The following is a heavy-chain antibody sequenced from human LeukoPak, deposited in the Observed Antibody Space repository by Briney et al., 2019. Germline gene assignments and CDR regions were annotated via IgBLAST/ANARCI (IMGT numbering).Heavy chain of an antibody. CDR1: GFTFSSYG. CDR2: ISYDGSNK. V-gene: IGHV3-30*18. Sequence: GGSLRLSCAASGFTFSSYGMHWVRQAPGKGLGWVAFISYDGSNKYYADSVKGRFTISRDNSKNTLYLQMNSLRAEDTAVYYCAKVPGYSSGWYYFDYWGQGTLVTVSS. CDR3: AKVPGYSSGWYYFDY. J-gene: IGHJ4*02. D-gene: IGHD6-19*01.